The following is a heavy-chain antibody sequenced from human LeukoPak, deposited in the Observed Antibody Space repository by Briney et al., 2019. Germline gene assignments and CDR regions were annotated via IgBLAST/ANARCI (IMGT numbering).Heavy chain of an antibody. Sequence: SQTLSLTCTVSGGSISSGGYYWTWIRQHPGKGLEWIGYIYYSGGTYYNPSLKSRVSISLDTSKNQFSLKLNSVTAADTAVYYCARPGGDYGEVVIRSWGQGTLVTVSS. CDR1: GGSISSGGYY. D-gene: IGHD4-17*01. CDR2: IYYSGGT. CDR3: ARPGGDYGEVVIRS. J-gene: IGHJ4*02. V-gene: IGHV4-31*03.